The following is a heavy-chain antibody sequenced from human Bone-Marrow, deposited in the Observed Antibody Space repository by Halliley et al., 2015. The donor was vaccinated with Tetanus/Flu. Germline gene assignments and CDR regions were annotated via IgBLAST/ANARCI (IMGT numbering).Heavy chain of an antibody. J-gene: IGHJ6*02. CDR2: IRSNTNSYAT. Sequence: SLRLSCAASGFTFGRSAMHRVRQPSGKGLEWVGRIRSNTNSYATEYAASVKGRFTISRDDSKNTAYLQMHSLKTEDTAVYYCARLTIGLPSAKGDGMDVWGRGTTVIVSS. CDR1: GFTFGRSA. D-gene: IGHD2-2*01. V-gene: IGHV3-73*01. CDR3: ARLTIGLPSAKGDGMDV.